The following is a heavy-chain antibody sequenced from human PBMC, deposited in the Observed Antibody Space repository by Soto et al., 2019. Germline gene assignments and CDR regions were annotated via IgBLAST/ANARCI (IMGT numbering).Heavy chain of an antibody. CDR2: IKSKTDGGTT. J-gene: IGHJ4*02. CDR3: LANGDYSRQ. D-gene: IGHD4-17*01. CDR1: GFTVSNAC. V-gene: IGHV3-15*07. Sequence: GGSLRLSCAASGFTVSNACMNWVRQGPGQGLAWIGRIKSKTDGGTTDYAAPVKGRFTISRDDSRNTLYLQMNSLKTEDTAVYYCLANGDYSRQWGQGTLVTVPS.